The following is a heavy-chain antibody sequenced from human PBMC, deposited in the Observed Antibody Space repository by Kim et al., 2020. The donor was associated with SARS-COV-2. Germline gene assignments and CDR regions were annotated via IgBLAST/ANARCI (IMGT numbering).Heavy chain of an antibody. Sequence: SETLSLTCTVSGGSVSSGSYYWSWIRQPPGKGLEWIGYIYYSGSTNYNPSLKSRVTISVDTSKNQFSLKLSSVTAADTAVYYCARAGSGSYYGDYYYGMDVWGQGTTVTVSS. J-gene: IGHJ6*02. V-gene: IGHV4-61*01. CDR1: GGSVSSGSYY. CDR2: IYYSGST. D-gene: IGHD3-10*01. CDR3: ARAGSGSYYGDYYYGMDV.